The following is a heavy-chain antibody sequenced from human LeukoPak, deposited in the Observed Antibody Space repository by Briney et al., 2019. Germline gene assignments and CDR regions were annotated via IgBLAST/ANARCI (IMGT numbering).Heavy chain of an antibody. D-gene: IGHD3-10*01. V-gene: IGHV3-23*01. Sequence: GGSLRLSCAASGFTFTSYAMIWVRQAPGKGLEWVSVISGSGGSTYYANSVKGRFTTSRDNSEETLYLQMNRLRAEDTAVYYCAKGLHYYFYGSMNYWGQGTLVTVSS. CDR2: ISGSGGST. CDR3: AKGLHYYFYGSMNY. J-gene: IGHJ4*02. CDR1: GFTFTSYA.